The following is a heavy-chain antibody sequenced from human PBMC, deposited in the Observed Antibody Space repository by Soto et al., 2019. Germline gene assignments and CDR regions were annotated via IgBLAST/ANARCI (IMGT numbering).Heavy chain of an antibody. V-gene: IGHV3-21*01. CDR1: GFTFSSYS. CDR3: ARGPFGWYQMPGHYGMDG. CDR2: ISSSSSYI. Sequence: EVQLVESGGGLVKPGGSLRLSCAASGFTFSSYSMNWVRQAPGKGLEWVSSISSSSSYIYYADSVEGRFTISRDTAKNSLDLQMNSLRAEDTAVYYCARGPFGWYQMPGHYGMDGGGQGTTVTVSS. J-gene: IGHJ6*02. D-gene: IGHD2-15*01.